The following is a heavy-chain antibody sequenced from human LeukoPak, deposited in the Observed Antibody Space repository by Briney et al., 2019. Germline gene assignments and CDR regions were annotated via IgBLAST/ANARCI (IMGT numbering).Heavy chain of an antibody. CDR2: IYYSGST. CDR3: ASSRIRSIKNWFDP. V-gene: IGHV4-59*12. Sequence: SETLSLTCTVSGGSISTYYWSWIRQPPGKGLEWIGYIYYSGSTNYSPSLQSRVTISVDTSKNQFSLKLSSVTAADTAVYYCASSRIRSIKNWFDPWGQGTLVTVSS. CDR1: GGSISTYY. J-gene: IGHJ5*02. D-gene: IGHD2-15*01.